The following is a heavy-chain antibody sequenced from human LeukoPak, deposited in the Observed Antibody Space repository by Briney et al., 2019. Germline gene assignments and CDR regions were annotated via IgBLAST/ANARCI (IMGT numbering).Heavy chain of an antibody. CDR2: SRNKANSHTT. Sequence: PGGSLRLSCAASGFTFSDHYMDWVRQAPGKGLEWVGRSRNKANSHTTEYAASVKGRFTISRDDSKNSLYLQMNSLKTEDTAVYYCARSALCSSTTCSEWDVWGQGTTVTVSS. D-gene: IGHD2-2*01. V-gene: IGHV3-72*01. CDR1: GFTFSDHY. J-gene: IGHJ6*02. CDR3: ARSALCSSTTCSEWDV.